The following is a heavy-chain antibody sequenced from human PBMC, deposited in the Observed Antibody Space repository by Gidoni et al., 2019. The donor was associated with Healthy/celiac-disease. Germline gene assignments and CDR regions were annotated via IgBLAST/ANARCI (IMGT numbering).Heavy chain of an antibody. D-gene: IGHD3-16*01. J-gene: IGHJ5*02. Sequence: EVQLVESGVGLVKPGGSLGLSCPAPGFTFSNAWMNRVRQAPGKGLEWVGRIKSKTDGGTTDYAAPVKGRFTISRDDSKNTLYLQMNSLKTEDTAVYYCTTDSRLGEFDPWGQGTLVTVSS. CDR3: TTDSRLGEFDP. CDR1: GFTFSNAW. V-gene: IGHV3-15*07. CDR2: IKSKTDGGTT.